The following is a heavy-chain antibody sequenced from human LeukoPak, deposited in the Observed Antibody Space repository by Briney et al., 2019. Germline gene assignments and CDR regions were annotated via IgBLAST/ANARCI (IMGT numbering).Heavy chain of an antibody. D-gene: IGHD1-26*01. V-gene: IGHV3-23*01. CDR1: GFTFSSYD. CDR3: ARDEESGSYSY. CDR2: ISGSGGST. J-gene: IGHJ4*02. Sequence: GGSLRLSCAASGFTFSSYDMSWVRQAPGKGLEWVSAISGSGGSTYYADSVKGRFTISRDNAKNSLYLQMNSLRAEDTAVYYCARDEESGSYSYWGQGTLVTVSS.